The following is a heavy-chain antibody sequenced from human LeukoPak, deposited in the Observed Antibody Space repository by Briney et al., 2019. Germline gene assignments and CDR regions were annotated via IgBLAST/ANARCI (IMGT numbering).Heavy chain of an antibody. D-gene: IGHD2-15*01. Sequence: SETLSLTCTVSGGSISSYYWSWIRQPPGKGLEWIGYIYYSGSTNYNPSLKSRVTISVDTSKNQFSLKLSSVTAADTAVYYCATSGVVGALRYFDYWGQGTLVTVSS. CDR2: IYYSGST. CDR1: GGSISSYY. J-gene: IGHJ4*02. CDR3: ATSGVVGALRYFDY. V-gene: IGHV4-59*08.